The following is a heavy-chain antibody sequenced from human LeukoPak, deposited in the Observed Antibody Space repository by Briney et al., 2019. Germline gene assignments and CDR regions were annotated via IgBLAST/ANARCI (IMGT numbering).Heavy chain of an antibody. CDR2: INHSGST. V-gene: IGHV4-34*01. Sequence: PSETLSLTCAVYGESSSAYSWNRIRQSPGKGLEWIGEINHSGSTNYNPSLKSRVTISVDTSKNQTSKRQFSLKLNSVTAADTAVYYCTRERSTPGINWFDPWGQGTLVTVSS. CDR1: GESSSAYS. J-gene: IGHJ5*02. D-gene: IGHD2-2*01. CDR3: TRERSTPGINWFDP.